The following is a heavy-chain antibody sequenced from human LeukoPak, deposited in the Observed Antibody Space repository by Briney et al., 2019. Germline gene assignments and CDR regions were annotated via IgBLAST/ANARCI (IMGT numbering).Heavy chain of an antibody. V-gene: IGHV3-9*01. CDR3: AKDIGYYDILTGYSEAFDI. CDR1: GFTFDDYA. D-gene: IGHD3-9*01. CDR2: ISWNSGSI. Sequence: GGSLRLSCAASGFTFDDYAMHWVRQAPGKGQEWVSGISWNSGSIGYADSVKGRFTISRDNAKNSLYLQMNSLRAEDTALYYCAKDIGYYDILTGYSEAFDIWGQGTMVTVSS. J-gene: IGHJ3*02.